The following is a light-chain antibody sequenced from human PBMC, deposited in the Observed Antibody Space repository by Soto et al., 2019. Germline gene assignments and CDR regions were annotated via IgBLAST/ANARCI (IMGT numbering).Light chain of an antibody. CDR2: EVS. J-gene: IGLJ1*01. CDR1: SSDVGGYNY. CDR3: SSYAGSNNYV. Sequence: QSVLTQPPSASWSPGQSVTISCTGTSSDVGGYNYVSWYQQHPGKAPKLMIYEVSKRPSGVPDRFSGSKSGNTASLTVSGLQAEDEADYYCSSYAGSNNYVFGTWTKVNVL. V-gene: IGLV2-8*01.